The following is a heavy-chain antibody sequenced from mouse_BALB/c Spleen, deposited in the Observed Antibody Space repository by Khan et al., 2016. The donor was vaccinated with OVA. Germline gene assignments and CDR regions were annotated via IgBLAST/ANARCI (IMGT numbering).Heavy chain of an antibody. CDR1: GFSFRDYY. CDR2: ISDGGGST. CDR3: ARAGYGGFAY. Sequence: EVELVESGGGLVKPGGSLKLSCAASGFSFRDYYMYWIRQTPEERLEWVATISDGGGSTYYPDSVKGRFTISRDTAENNLYLQMSSLKSEDTAKYYCARAGYGGFAYWGQRTLVTVSA. D-gene: IGHD1-1*02. V-gene: IGHV5-4*02. J-gene: IGHJ3*01.